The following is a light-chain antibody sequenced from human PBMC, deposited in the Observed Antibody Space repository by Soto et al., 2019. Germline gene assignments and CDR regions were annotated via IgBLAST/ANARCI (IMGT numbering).Light chain of an antibody. CDR1: QSVLYSSNNKNY. Sequence: DIVMTQSPDSLAVSLGERATINCKSSQSVLYSSNNKNYLAWYQQKPGQPPKLVIYWASTRESGVPDRFSGSGSGTDFTLTISSLQAEDVAVYYRQKYYSTPWTFGQGTKVEIK. CDR3: QKYYSTPWT. J-gene: IGKJ1*01. CDR2: WAS. V-gene: IGKV4-1*01.